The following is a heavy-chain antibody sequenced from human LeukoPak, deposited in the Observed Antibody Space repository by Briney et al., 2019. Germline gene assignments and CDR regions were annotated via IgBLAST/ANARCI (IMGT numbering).Heavy chain of an antibody. CDR1: GFTFSSYE. J-gene: IGHJ6*04. CDR2: ISSSGSTI. Sequence: GGCLRVSCAASGFTFSSYEMNWVRQALGKGLGWVSYISSSGSTIYYADSVKGRFTISRDNAKNSLYLQMNSLRAEDTAVYYCAELGITMIGGVWGKGTTVTISS. CDR3: AELGITMIGGV. V-gene: IGHV3-48*03. D-gene: IGHD3-10*02.